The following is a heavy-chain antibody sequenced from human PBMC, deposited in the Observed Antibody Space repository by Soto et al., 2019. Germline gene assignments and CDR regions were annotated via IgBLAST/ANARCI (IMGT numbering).Heavy chain of an antibody. CDR2: ISGSGGST. J-gene: IGHJ4*02. CDR3: AKGSAAWDSSGYYPFDY. V-gene: IGHV3-23*01. Sequence: PGGSLRLSCAASGFTFSSYAMSWVRQAPGKGLEWVSAISGSGGSTYYADSVKGRFTISRDNSKNTLYLQMNSLRAEDTAVYYCAKGSAAWDSSGYYPFDYWGQGTLVTV. D-gene: IGHD3-22*01. CDR1: GFTFSSYA.